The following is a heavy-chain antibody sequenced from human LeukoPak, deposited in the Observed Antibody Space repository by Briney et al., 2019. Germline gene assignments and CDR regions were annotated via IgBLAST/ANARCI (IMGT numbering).Heavy chain of an antibody. CDR3: ARDWGNSDIVVVPAEV. D-gene: IGHD2-2*01. CDR2: ISAYNGNT. Sequence: ASVKVSCKASGYTFTSYGISWVRQAPGQGLEWMGWISAYNGNTDYAQKLQGRVTMTTDTSTSTAYMELRSLRSDDTAVYYCARDWGNSDIVVVPAEVWGQGTLVTVSS. CDR1: GYTFTSYG. J-gene: IGHJ4*02. V-gene: IGHV1-18*01.